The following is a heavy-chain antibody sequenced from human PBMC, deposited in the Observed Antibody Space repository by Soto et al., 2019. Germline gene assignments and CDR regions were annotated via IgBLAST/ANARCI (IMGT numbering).Heavy chain of an antibody. CDR1: VFTFNNYV. D-gene: IGHD6-6*01. Sequence: WGALIVACAVSVFTFNNYVINWVGQAPGKGLELVSSVSKSDYTYYSDSVKCRFTISRDNAKNSVSLQMNTLRAEDTAVYYCAREDSIIITAVSDFWGQGALVTVSS. V-gene: IGHV3-21*01. J-gene: IGHJ4*02. CDR3: AREDSIIITAVSDF. CDR2: VSKSDYT.